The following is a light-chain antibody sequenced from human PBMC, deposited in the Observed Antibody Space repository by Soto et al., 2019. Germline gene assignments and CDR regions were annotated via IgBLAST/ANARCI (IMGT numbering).Light chain of an antibody. CDR2: AAS. V-gene: IGKV1-16*01. CDR3: RHYNNWPPET. Sequence: GDRVTITCRASQDIGIYLAWYQQKPGKAPNLLIYAASSLQRGVPSRFSGSGSGTDFTLTIRSLQPEDFAIYYCRHYNNWPPETFGQGTKVDIK. CDR1: QDIGIY. J-gene: IGKJ1*01.